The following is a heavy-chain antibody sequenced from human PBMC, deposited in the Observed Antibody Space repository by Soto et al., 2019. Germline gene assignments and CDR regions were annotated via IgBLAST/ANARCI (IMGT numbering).Heavy chain of an antibody. CDR3: TKRRNVLRFLEWSSGMEV. J-gene: IGHJ6*02. D-gene: IGHD3-3*01. Sequence: GASVKVSCAASGFTFSNYGMHWVRQAPGKGLVWVAFISDDGSNKYYADSMKGRFTMSRDNSKRTLYLQMSSLRVEDTAVYYCTKRRNVLRFLEWSSGMEVWGQGTTVTVSS. CDR2: ISDDGSNK. V-gene: IGHV3-30*18. CDR1: GFTFSNYG.